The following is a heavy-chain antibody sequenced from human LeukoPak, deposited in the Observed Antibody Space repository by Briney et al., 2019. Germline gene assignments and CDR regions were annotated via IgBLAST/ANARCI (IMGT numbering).Heavy chain of an antibody. CDR3: ARGTRAFLYYYYYYYMDV. CDR2: TYYRSKWYN. V-gene: IGHV6-1*01. J-gene: IGHJ6*03. CDR1: GDSVSSNSAA. Sequence: SQTLSLTCAISGDSVSSNSAAWNWIRQSPSRGLEWLGRTYYRSKWYNDYAVSVKSRITINPDTSKNQFSLQLNSVTPEDTAVYYCARGTRAFLYYYYYYYMDVWGKGTTVTVSS. D-gene: IGHD2/OR15-2a*01.